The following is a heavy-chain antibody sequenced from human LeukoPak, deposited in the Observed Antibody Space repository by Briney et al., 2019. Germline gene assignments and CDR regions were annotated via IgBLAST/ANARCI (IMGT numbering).Heavy chain of an antibody. D-gene: IGHD1-1*01. V-gene: IGHV4-59*01. CDR3: ARVQNDAFDI. CDR2: IYYSGST. CDR1: GGYIRSYY. Sequence: SETLSLTCTVSGGYIRSYYWSWIRQPPGKGLEWIGYIYYSGSTNYNPSLKSRVTVSVDTSKNQFSLKLSSVTAADTAVYYCARVQNDAFDIWGQGTMVTVSS. J-gene: IGHJ3*02.